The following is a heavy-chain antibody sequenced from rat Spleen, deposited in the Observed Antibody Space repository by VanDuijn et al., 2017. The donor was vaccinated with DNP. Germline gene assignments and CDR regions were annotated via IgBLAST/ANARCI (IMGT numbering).Heavy chain of an antibody. J-gene: IGHJ2*01. CDR1: GFTFTKYG. CDR3: AREYPWAHYFDY. V-gene: IGHV5-31*01. Sequence: EVQLVESGGGLVQPGRSLKLSCAASGFTFTKYGMAWIRQAPGKGLEWVASITNTGGSTYYPDSVKGRFTISRDNAKSTLYLQMDSLRSEDTATYYCAREYPWAHYFDYWGQGVMVTVSS. CDR2: ITNTGGST. D-gene: IGHD1-4*01.